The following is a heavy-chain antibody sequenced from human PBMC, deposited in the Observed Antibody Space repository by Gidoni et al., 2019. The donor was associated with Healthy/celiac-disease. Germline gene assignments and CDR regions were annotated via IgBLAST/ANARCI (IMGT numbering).Heavy chain of an antibody. CDR3: ARDKEALGGMDV. J-gene: IGHJ6*02. CDR1: GGSISSYY. CDR2: IYYSGST. Sequence: QVQLQESGPGLVQPSEPLSLTCTVSGGSISSYYWSWIRQPPGKGLEWIGYIYYSGSTNYNHSLKSRVTISVDTSKNQFSLKLSSVTAADTAVYYCARDKEALGGMDVWGQGTTVTVSS. V-gene: IGHV4-59*01.